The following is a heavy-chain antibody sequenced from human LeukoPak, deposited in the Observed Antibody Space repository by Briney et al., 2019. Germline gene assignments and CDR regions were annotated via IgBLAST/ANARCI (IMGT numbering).Heavy chain of an antibody. CDR1: GGXFSSYA. J-gene: IGHJ3*02. CDR2: IIPILGIA. V-gene: IGHV1-69*04. D-gene: IGHD5-12*01. Sequence: SVKVSCKASGGXFSSYAISWVRQAPGQGLEWMGRIIPILGIANYAQKFQGRVTIIADKSTSTAYMELSSLRSEDTAVYYCARDLYSGHEGNAFDIWGQGTMVTVSS. CDR3: ARDLYSGHEGNAFDI.